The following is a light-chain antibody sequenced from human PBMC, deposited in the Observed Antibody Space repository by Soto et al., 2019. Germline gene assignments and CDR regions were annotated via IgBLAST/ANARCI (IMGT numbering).Light chain of an antibody. CDR3: QQSYSTPRT. Sequence: DIQLTQSPSSLSTSVGDRVTINCRASQSISRYLNWYQQKPGKAPNLLIYVASSSQSEVPSRFSGSGSGTDFTLTISSLQPEDFATYYCQQSYSTPRTFGQGTRLEI. CDR2: VAS. J-gene: IGKJ5*01. V-gene: IGKV1-39*01. CDR1: QSISRY.